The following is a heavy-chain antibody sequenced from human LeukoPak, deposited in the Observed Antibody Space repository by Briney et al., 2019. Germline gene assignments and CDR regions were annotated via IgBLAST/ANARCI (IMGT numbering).Heavy chain of an antibody. CDR1: GFTLSSYW. CDR2: INSDGSDT. CDR3: ERDYGGGGYYFDY. Sequence: GGSLRLSCAASGFTLSSYWMHWVRQAPGKGLVWVSRINSDGSDTIYGDSVKGRFTISRDNAKNTLYLQMDSLRAEDTAVYYCERDYGGGGYYFDYWGKGTLVTVSS. D-gene: IGHD3-10*01. J-gene: IGHJ4*02. V-gene: IGHV3-74*01.